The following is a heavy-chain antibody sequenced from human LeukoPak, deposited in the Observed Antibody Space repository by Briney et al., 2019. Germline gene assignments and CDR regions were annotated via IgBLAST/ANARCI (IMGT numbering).Heavy chain of an antibody. J-gene: IGHJ4*02. V-gene: IGHV3-15*01. CDR2: IISNSGGGTT. CDR3: TSHSAQWLLGY. D-gene: IGHD6-19*01. Sequence: GGSLRLSCAASGFTSSNVWMSWVRQAPGKGLEWVGRIISNSGGGTTDYAAPVKGRFTISRDDSTNTVFLQMNGLKIEDTAMYYCTSHSAQWLLGYWGQGTLVTVSS. CDR1: GFTSSNVW.